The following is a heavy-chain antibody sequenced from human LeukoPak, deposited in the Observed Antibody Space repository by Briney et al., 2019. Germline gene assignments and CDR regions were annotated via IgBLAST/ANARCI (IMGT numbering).Heavy chain of an antibody. V-gene: IGHV3-48*03. CDR1: GFTFSSYE. CDR2: ISSSGSTI. Sequence: WGSLRLSCAASGFTFSSYEMNWVRQAPGKGLEWVSYISSSGSTIYYADSVKGRFTISRDNAKNSLYLQMNSLRAEDTAVYYCARDEGRWYYDFWSGYPNPDYYYYYMDVWGKGTTVTVSS. D-gene: IGHD3-3*01. J-gene: IGHJ6*03. CDR3: ARDEGRWYYDFWSGYPNPDYYYYYMDV.